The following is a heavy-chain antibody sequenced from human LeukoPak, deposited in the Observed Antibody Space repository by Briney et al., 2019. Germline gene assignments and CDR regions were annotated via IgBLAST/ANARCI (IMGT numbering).Heavy chain of an antibody. D-gene: IGHD2-15*01. V-gene: IGHV1-8*01. Sequence: ASVKVSCKASGYTFTSYDINWVRQATGQGLEWMGWMNPNSGNTGCAQKFQGRVTMTRNTSISTAYMELSSLRSEDTAVYFCARGACSGGSCYSSGDWFDPWGQGTLVTVSS. J-gene: IGHJ5*02. CDR1: GYTFTSYD. CDR3: ARGACSGGSCYSSGDWFDP. CDR2: MNPNSGNT.